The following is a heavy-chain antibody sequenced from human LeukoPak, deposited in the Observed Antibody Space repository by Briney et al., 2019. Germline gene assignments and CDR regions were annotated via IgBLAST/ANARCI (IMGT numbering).Heavy chain of an antibody. CDR3: AREEDIVVVPAALVGY. J-gene: IGHJ4*02. Sequence: GGSLRLSCAASGFTFSSYSMNWVRQAPGKGLEWVSSISSSSSYIYYADSVKGRFTISRDNAKNSLYLQMNSLRAEDTAVYYCAREEDIVVVPAALVGYWGQGTLVTVSS. CDR1: GFTFSSYS. V-gene: IGHV3-21*01. CDR2: ISSSSSYI. D-gene: IGHD2-2*01.